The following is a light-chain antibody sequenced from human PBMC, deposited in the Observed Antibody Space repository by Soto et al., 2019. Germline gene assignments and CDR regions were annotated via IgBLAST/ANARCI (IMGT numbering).Light chain of an antibody. V-gene: IGKV3-20*01. CDR2: GAS. CDR1: QSVSSFY. Sequence: EIVWTHFPGTLFLSPGDRATLSCRASQSVSSFYLAWYQQKTGQAPRLLIYGASSRATGIPDRFSGSGSGTDFTLSISRLEPEDFAVYYCQQYASLWTFGQGTKVDI. J-gene: IGKJ1*01. CDR3: QQYASLWT.